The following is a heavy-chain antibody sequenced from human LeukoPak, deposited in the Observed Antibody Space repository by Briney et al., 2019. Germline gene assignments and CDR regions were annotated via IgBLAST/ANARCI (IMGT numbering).Heavy chain of an antibody. Sequence: PSETLSLTCTVSGGSISSGSYYWSWIRQPAGKALAWLGRIYTSRSTNYNPSLKSRVTISVDTSKNQFSLKLSSVTAADTAVYYCARVPRGSTVGTLPYFYYYMDVWGKGTTVIVSS. CDR3: ARVPRGSTVGTLPYFYYYMDV. D-gene: IGHD1-26*01. CDR1: GGSISSGSYY. CDR2: IYTSRST. V-gene: IGHV4-61*02. J-gene: IGHJ6*03.